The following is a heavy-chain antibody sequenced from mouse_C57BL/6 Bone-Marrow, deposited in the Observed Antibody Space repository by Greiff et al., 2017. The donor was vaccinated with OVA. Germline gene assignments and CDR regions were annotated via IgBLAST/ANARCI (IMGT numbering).Heavy chain of an antibody. Sequence: VQLQQSGPELVKPGASVKISCKASGYSFTGYYMNWVKQSPEKSLEWIGEINPSTGGTTYNQKFKAKATLTVDKSSSTAYMQLKSLTSEDSAVYYCARPPDGYYEFAYWGQGTLVTVSA. J-gene: IGHJ3*01. D-gene: IGHD2-3*01. V-gene: IGHV1-42*01. CDR2: INPSTGGT. CDR3: ARPPDGYYEFAY. CDR1: GYSFTGYY.